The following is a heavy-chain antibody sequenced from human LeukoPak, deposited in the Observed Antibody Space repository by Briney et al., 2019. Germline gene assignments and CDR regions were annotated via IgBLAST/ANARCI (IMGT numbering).Heavy chain of an antibody. CDR1: GFTFSSYA. D-gene: IGHD6-19*01. V-gene: IGHV3-23*01. CDR3: AKKLAVAAHYFDY. CDR2: ISGSGGST. J-gene: IGHJ4*02. Sequence: PSGGSLRLSCAASGFTFSSYAMSWVRQAPGKGLEWVSAISGSGGSTYYADSVKGRFTISRDNSKNTLYLQMNSLRAEDTAVYYCAKKLAVAAHYFDYWGQGTLVTVSS.